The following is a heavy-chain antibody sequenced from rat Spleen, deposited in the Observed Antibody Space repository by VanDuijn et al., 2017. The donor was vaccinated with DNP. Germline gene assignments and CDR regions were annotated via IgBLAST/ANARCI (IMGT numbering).Heavy chain of an antibody. CDR2: IIFDGSST. CDR3: ARWYSSGFCFDY. J-gene: IGHJ2*01. D-gene: IGHD4-3*01. V-gene: IGHV5-17*01. Sequence: EVQLVESGGGLVQPGNSLKLTCAASGFTFSDYAMAWVRQSPRQGLEWLATIIFDGSSTFYRDSVKGRFTISRDNAKNTLYLQMNSLRSEDMATYYCARWYSSGFCFDYWGQGVMVTVSS. CDR1: GFTFSDYA.